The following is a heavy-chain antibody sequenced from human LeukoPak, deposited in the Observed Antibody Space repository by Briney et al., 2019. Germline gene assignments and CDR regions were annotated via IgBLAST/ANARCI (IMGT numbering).Heavy chain of an antibody. CDR3: ARHSRVIVGASCAYDF. CDR1: GSSIYSDYF. V-gene: IGHV4-38-2*01. D-gene: IGHD1-26*01. Sequence: SETLSLTCAVSGSSIYSDYFWAWIRQPPGKGLEWIGSIHHSGTIYYNPSLRSRVTISVGTSENHFSLNLNSVTAADTALYYCARHSRVIVGASCAYDFWGQGTKVTVSS. CDR2: IHHSGTI. J-gene: IGHJ3*01.